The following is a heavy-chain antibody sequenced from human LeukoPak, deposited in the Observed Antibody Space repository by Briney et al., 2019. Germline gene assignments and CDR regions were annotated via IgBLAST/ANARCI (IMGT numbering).Heavy chain of an antibody. Sequence: GGSLRLSCAASGFTFSSYAMSWVRQAPGKGLEWVLAISGSGGSTYYADSVKGRFTISRDNSKNTLYLQMNSLRVEDTAVYYCAKGYSSGWYCFDYWGQGTLVTVSS. D-gene: IGHD6-19*01. CDR3: AKGYSSGWYCFDY. J-gene: IGHJ4*02. CDR2: ISGSGGST. V-gene: IGHV3-23*01. CDR1: GFTFSSYA.